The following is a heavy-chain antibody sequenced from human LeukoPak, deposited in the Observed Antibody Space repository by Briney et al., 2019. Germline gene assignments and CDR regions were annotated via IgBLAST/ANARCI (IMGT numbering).Heavy chain of an antibody. D-gene: IGHD3-9*01. V-gene: IGHV3-48*02. CDR1: GFTFSSYN. Sequence: PGGSLRLSCAASGFTFSSYNINWVRQAPGKGLEWVSYISSSSSTIYYADSVKGRFTISRDNAKNSLYLQMNSLRDEDTGVYYCAREVLRYFDWLFDGMDVWGQGTTVTVSS. CDR3: AREVLRYFDWLFDGMDV. J-gene: IGHJ6*02. CDR2: ISSSSSTI.